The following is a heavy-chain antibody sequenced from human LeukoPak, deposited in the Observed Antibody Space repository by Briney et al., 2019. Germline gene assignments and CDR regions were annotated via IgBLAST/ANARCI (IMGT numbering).Heavy chain of an antibody. Sequence: SQTLSLTWAICGVSVSSISAAWNWIRQSTSRGLEWLGRTYYRSKWYNDYAVSVKSRITINPDTSKNQFSLQLNSVTPEDTAVYYCARVYCSGGSCYLFDYWGQGTLVTVSS. D-gene: IGHD2-15*01. J-gene: IGHJ4*02. CDR2: TYYRSKWYN. CDR1: GVSVSSISAA. V-gene: IGHV6-1*01. CDR3: ARVYCSGGSCYLFDY.